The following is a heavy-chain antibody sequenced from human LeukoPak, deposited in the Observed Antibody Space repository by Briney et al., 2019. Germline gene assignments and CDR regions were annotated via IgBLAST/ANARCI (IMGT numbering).Heavy chain of an antibody. CDR3: ARHAYYYDRSGSYEAFDI. Sequence: SETVSLTCTVSGGSISSYYWSWIRQPPGKGLEWIGSMYYSGSTNYKPSLKSRVTISVDTSKNQFSLKLSSVTAADTAVYYCARHAYYYDRSGSYEAFDIWGRGTM. CDR1: GGSISSYY. D-gene: IGHD3-22*01. J-gene: IGHJ3*02. V-gene: IGHV4-59*08. CDR2: MYYSGST.